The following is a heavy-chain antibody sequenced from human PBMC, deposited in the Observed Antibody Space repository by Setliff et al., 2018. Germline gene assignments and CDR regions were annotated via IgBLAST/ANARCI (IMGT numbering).Heavy chain of an antibody. CDR1: GYTFTGYY. CDR3: ARDSPWTPPGDY. V-gene: IGHV1-18*04. D-gene: IGHD1-1*01. Sequence: GASVKVSCKASGYTFTGYYMHWVRQAPGQGLEWMGWISAYSGNTNYAQKLQGRVTMTTDTSTSTAYMELRSLRSDDTAVYYCARDSPWTPPGDYWGQGTLVTVSS. J-gene: IGHJ4*02. CDR2: ISAYSGNT.